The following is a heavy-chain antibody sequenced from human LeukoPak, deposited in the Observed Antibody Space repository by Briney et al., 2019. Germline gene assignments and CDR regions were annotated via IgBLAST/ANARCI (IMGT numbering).Heavy chain of an antibody. CDR3: ARDSVYYYDSSGYYYVYDY. V-gene: IGHV1-2*06. Sequence: ASVKVSCKASGYTFTGYYMHWVRQAPGQGLEWMGRINPNSGGTNYAQKFQGRVTMTRDTSISTAYMELSRLRSDDTAVYYYARDSVYYYDSSGYYYVYDYWGQGTLVTVSS. J-gene: IGHJ4*02. CDR1: GYTFTGYY. D-gene: IGHD3-22*01. CDR2: INPNSGGT.